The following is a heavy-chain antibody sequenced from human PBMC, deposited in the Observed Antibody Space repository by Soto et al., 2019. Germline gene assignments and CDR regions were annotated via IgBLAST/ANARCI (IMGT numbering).Heavy chain of an antibody. CDR2: VSATAGTT. Sequence: GGSLRLSCAASGFTFINDAMSWVLQAPGKGLEWVSLVSATAGTTYYTDSVKGRFTISRDNSRNTVYLQMNSLRADDTAVYDCANDRSAGGFDDWGQGTLVTVSS. CDR3: ANDRSAGGFDD. CDR1: GFTFINDA. J-gene: IGHJ4*02. D-gene: IGHD3-10*01. V-gene: IGHV3-23*01.